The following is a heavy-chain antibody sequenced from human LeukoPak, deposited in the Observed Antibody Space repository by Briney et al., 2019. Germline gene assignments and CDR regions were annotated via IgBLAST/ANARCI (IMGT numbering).Heavy chain of an antibody. J-gene: IGHJ4*02. CDR3: AKDGDSGYYPLYYFDY. Sequence: PGGSLGLSCAASGFTFSSYGMHWVRQAPGKGLEWVAVISYDGSNKYYADSVKGRFTISRDNSKNTLYLQMNSLRAEDTVVYYCAKDGDSGYYPLYYFDYWGQGTLVTVSS. D-gene: IGHD3-22*01. V-gene: IGHV3-30*18. CDR1: GFTFSSYG. CDR2: ISYDGSNK.